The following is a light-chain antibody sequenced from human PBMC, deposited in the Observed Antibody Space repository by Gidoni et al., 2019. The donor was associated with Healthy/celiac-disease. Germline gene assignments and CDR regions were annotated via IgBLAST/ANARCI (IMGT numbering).Light chain of an antibody. J-gene: IGKJ1*01. CDR3: QQYGSSPRT. V-gene: IGKV3-20*01. Sequence: VLTQSPGTLSLSPGERATLSCRASQSVSSSYLAWYQQKPGQAPRLLIYGASSRATGIPDRFSGSGSGTDFTLTISRLEPEDFAVYYCQQYGSSPRTFGQGTKVEIK. CDR2: GAS. CDR1: QSVSSSY.